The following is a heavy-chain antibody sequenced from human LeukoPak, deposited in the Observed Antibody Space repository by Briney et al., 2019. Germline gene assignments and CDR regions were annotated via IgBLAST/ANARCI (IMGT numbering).Heavy chain of an antibody. D-gene: IGHD5-18*01. V-gene: IGHV4-59*01. CDR3: ARGYGRYFDY. J-gene: IGHJ4*02. CDR2: IYYSGST. CDR1: GGSIDSYY. Sequence: SETLSLTCTVSGGSIDSYYWSWIRQPPGKGLEWIGYIYYSGSTNYSPSLKSRVTISVDTSKNHFSLNLSSVAAADTAVYYCARGYGRYFDYWGQGTLVTVSS.